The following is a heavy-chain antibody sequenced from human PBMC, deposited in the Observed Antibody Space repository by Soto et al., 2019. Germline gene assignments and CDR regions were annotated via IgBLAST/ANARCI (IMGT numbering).Heavy chain of an antibody. D-gene: IGHD5-18*01. V-gene: IGHV3-23*01. Sequence: EVQLLESGGGLVQPGGSLRLSCAASGFTFSSYAMSWVRQAPGKGLEWVSAISGSGGSTYYADSVKGRFTISRDNSKNTLDLQMNSLRAEDTAVYYCAKDRSRYSYAERDYWGQGTLVTVSS. CDR3: AKDRSRYSYAERDY. CDR2: ISGSGGST. J-gene: IGHJ4*02. CDR1: GFTFSSYA.